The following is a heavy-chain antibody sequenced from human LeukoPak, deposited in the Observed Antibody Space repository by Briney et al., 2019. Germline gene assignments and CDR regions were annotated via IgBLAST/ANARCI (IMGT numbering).Heavy chain of an antibody. Sequence: WASVTVSCKASGYTFIDHHILWVRQAPGQGLEWMGWIHPNGRDTQYAQKFQDRMTMTTDTSITTAYMELHSVTSDDTAVYYCSAHYGPGPVWGQGTLITASS. J-gene: IGHJ4*02. CDR1: GYTFIDHH. CDR2: IHPNGRDT. CDR3: SAHYGPGPV. V-gene: IGHV1-2*02. D-gene: IGHD3-10*01.